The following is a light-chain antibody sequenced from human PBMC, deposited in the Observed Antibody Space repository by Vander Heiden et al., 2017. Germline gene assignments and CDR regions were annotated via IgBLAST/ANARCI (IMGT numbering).Light chain of an antibody. Sequence: DIQLTQSPSFLSASVGDRVTITCRASQDISSYLAWYQQKPGKAPKLLIYAASTLQSGVPSRFSGSGSGTEFTLTISSLQPEDFATYYCQQATAFGQGTKVEIK. CDR1: QDISSY. CDR3: QQATA. V-gene: IGKV1-9*01. CDR2: AAS. J-gene: IGKJ1*01.